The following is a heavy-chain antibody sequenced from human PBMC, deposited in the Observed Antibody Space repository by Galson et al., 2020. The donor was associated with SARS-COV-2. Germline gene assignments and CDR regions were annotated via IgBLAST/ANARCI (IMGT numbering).Heavy chain of an antibody. D-gene: IGHD3-10*01. Sequence: ASETLSLTCTVSGGSISSSSYYWGWIRQPPGKGLEWIGSIYYSGSTYYNPSLKSRVTISVDTSKNQFSLKLSSVTAADTAVYYCARQLLWFGERPNWFDPWGQGTLVTVSS. CDR3: ARQLLWFGERPNWFDP. CDR1: GGSISSSSYY. V-gene: IGHV4-39*07. J-gene: IGHJ5*02. CDR2: IYYSGST.